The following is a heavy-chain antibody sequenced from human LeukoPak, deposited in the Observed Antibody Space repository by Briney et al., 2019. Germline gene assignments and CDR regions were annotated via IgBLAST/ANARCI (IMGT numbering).Heavy chain of an antibody. V-gene: IGHV4-59*01. CDR2: IYYSGST. Sequence: SETLSLTCTVSGGSISSYYWSWIWQPPGKGLEWIGYIYYSGSTNYNPSLKSRVTISVDTSKNQFSLKLSSVTAADTAVYYCARGLRGWNFDYWGQGTLVTVSS. D-gene: IGHD6-19*01. J-gene: IGHJ4*02. CDR3: ARGLRGWNFDY. CDR1: GGSISSYY.